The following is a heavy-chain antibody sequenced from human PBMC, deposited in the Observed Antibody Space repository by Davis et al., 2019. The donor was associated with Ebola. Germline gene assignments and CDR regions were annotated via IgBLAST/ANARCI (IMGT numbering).Heavy chain of an antibody. J-gene: IGHJ5*02. CDR1: GFTFSSHW. CDR3: ARVTMGLVVS. Sequence: GESLKISCAASGFTFSSHWMSWVRQAPGKGLEWVANIKQDGSEKYYVDSVKGRFTISRDNAKNSLYLQMNSLRAEDTAVYYCARVTMGLVVSWGQGTLVTVSS. V-gene: IGHV3-7*01. D-gene: IGHD2-8*02. CDR2: IKQDGSEK.